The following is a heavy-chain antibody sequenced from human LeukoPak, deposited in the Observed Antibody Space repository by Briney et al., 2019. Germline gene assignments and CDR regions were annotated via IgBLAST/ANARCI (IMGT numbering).Heavy chain of an antibody. V-gene: IGHV3-30*02. Sequence: GGSLRLSCAASEFTFSRYGMHWVRQAPGKGLEWVAFIRYDGSNKYYADSVKGRFTISRDNSKNTLYLQMNSLRAEDTAVYYCAKEIWPTVTIPGRTYFDYWGQGALVTVSS. CDR3: AKEIWPTVTIPGRTYFDY. CDR1: EFTFSRYG. D-gene: IGHD4-17*01. CDR2: IRYDGSNK. J-gene: IGHJ4*02.